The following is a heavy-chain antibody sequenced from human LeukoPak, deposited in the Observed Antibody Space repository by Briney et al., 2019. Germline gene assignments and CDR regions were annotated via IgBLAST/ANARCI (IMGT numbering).Heavy chain of an antibody. CDR2: INPNSGGT. Sequence: PEASVKVSCKASGYTFTGYYMHWVRQAPGQGLEWMGWINPNSGGTNYAQKFQGRVTMTTDTSTSTAYMELRSLRSDDTAVYYCARVQELRYFDWLHRDYYYYYMDVWGKGTTVTISS. J-gene: IGHJ6*03. CDR1: GYTFTGYY. D-gene: IGHD3-9*01. V-gene: IGHV1-2*02. CDR3: ARVQELRYFDWLHRDYYYYYMDV.